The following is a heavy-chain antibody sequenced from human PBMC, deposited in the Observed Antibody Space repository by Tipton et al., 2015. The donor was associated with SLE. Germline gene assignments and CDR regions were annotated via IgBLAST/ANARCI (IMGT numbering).Heavy chain of an antibody. Sequence: TLSLTCAVSGYSISSGYYWGWIRQPPGKGLEWIGSIYHSGSTYYNPPLKSRVTISVDTSNNQFSLRLDSVTDADTAIYFCARAKSAMGSYDTWGQGAQVTVSS. CDR1: GYSISSGYY. D-gene: IGHD2-21*01. V-gene: IGHV4-38-2*01. CDR2: IYHSGST. J-gene: IGHJ5*02. CDR3: ARAKSAMGSYDT.